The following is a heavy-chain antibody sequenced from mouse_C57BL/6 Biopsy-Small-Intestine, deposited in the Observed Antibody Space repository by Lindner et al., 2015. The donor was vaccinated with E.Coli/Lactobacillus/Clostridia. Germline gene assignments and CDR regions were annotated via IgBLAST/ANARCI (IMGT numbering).Heavy chain of an antibody. CDR3: ARGGWTGDFDY. CDR2: INPSSGYT. CDR1: GYTFTSHT. D-gene: IGHD1-1*02. J-gene: IGHJ2*01. V-gene: IGHV1-4*01. Sequence: VQLQESGAELARPGASVKMSCKASGYTFTSHTMHWVKQRPGQGLEWIGYINPSSGYTKYNQKFKDKATLTADKSSSTAYMQLSSLTSEDSAVYYCARGGWTGDFDYWGQGTTLTVSS.